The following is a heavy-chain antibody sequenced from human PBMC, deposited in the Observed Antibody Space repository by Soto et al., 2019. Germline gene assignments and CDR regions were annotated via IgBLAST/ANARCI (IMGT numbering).Heavy chain of an antibody. J-gene: IGHJ4*02. V-gene: IGHV4-39*01. CDR3: ARWGVVVPAAMPRRAAAGNLGPDIVAGPGFDY. CDR1: GGSISSSSYY. D-gene: IGHD2-2*01. Sequence: PSETLSLTCTVSGGSISSSSYYWGWIRQPPGKGLEWIGSIYYSGSTYYNPSLKSRVTISVDTSKNQFSLKLSSVTAADTAVYYCARWGVVVPAAMPRRAAAGNLGPDIVAGPGFDYWGQGTLVTVSS. CDR2: IYYSGST.